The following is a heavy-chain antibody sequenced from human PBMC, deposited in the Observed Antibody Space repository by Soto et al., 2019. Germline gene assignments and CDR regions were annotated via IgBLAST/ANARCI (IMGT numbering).Heavy chain of an antibody. J-gene: IGHJ4*02. V-gene: IGHV4-59*08. CDR2: IYYSGST. CDR3: ATLGEYYYGSGSYYQPPGY. Sequence: PSETLSLTCTVSGVTISSYYWSWIRQPPGKGLEWIGYIYYSGSTNYNPSLKSRVTISVDTSKNQFSLKLSSVTAADTAVYYCATLGEYYYGSGSYYQPPGYWGQGTLVTVSS. D-gene: IGHD3-10*01. CDR1: GVTISSYY.